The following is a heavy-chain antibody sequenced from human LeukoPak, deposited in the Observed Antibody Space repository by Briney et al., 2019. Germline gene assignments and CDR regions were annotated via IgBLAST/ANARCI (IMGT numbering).Heavy chain of an antibody. CDR3: ARDDAYHFGSGTYYKAFDY. D-gene: IGHD3-10*01. J-gene: IGHJ4*02. V-gene: IGHV3-11*06. Sequence: PGGSLRLSCAASGFTFSDYYMSWIRQAPGKGPEWVSSISKSTSYIYYADSVKGRFTISRDNAKNSLFLQMNSLRAEDTAVYYCARDDAYHFGSGTYYKAFDYWGQGTLVTVSS. CDR2: ISKSTSYI. CDR1: GFTFSDYY.